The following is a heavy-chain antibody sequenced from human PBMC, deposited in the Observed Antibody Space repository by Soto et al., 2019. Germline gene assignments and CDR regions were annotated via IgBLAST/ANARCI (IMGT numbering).Heavy chain of an antibody. V-gene: IGHV3-30*04. Sequence: PGGSLRLSCEASGITFRGYAMHWVRQAPGQGLEWVAVISYDGMAKKYADSVKGRLTISRDDSKNTLYLHMNSLRVDDTAVYFCAKAPRREGSFDPWGQGTLVTVSS. J-gene: IGHJ5*02. CDR2: ISYDGMAK. CDR3: AKAPRREGSFDP. CDR1: GITFRGYA. D-gene: IGHD3-10*01.